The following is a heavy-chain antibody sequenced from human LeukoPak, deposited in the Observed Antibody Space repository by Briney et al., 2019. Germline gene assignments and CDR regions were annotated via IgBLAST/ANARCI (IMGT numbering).Heavy chain of an antibody. D-gene: IGHD3-3*01. J-gene: IGHJ6*02. CDR1: GLTFSNCW. CDR2: IKQDGSEK. V-gene: IGHV3-7*01. Sequence: GGSLRLSCAASGLTFSNCWMSWVRQAPGKGLEWVANIKQDGSEKYYVDSVKGRFTISRDNAKNSLYLQMNSLKTEDTALYYCARDLTLFGVSISHYNGLDVWGQGTTVTVSS. CDR3: ARDLTLFGVSISHYNGLDV.